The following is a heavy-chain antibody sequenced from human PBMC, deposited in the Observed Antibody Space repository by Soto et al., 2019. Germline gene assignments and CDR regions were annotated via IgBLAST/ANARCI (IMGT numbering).Heavy chain of an antibody. V-gene: IGHV2-5*02. Sequence: QITLKESGPTLVKPTQTLTLTCTFSGFSLSTSGVGVAWIRQPPGEALEWLALIYWDADKRYRPSLESRHTITKDTSKNQVVLTMTNMDSVDTATYYCAYLPCSGGSCYWFSFSGMDVWGQGTTVTVSS. J-gene: IGHJ6*02. D-gene: IGHD2-15*01. CDR3: AYLPCSGGSCYWFSFSGMDV. CDR2: IYWDADK. CDR1: GFSLSTSGVG.